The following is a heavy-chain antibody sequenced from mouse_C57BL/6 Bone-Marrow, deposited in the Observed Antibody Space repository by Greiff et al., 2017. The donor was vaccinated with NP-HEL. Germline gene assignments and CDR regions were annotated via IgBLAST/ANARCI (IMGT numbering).Heavy chain of an antibody. CDR2: IRNKANGYTT. Sequence: EVMLVESGGGLVQPGGSLSLSCAASGFTFTDYYMSWVRQPPGKALEWLGFIRNKANGYTTEYSASVKGRFTISRDNSQSILYLQMNALRAEDSATYYCARSTTVVATGYFDYWGQGTTLTVSS. CDR3: ARSTTVVATGYFDY. D-gene: IGHD1-1*01. V-gene: IGHV7-3*01. J-gene: IGHJ2*01. CDR1: GFTFTDYY.